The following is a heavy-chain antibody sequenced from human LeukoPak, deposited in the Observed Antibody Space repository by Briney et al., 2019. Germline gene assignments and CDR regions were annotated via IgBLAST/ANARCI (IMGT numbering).Heavy chain of an antibody. CDR2: IYYSGST. D-gene: IGHD3-22*01. J-gene: IGHJ4*02. V-gene: IGHV4-39*07. CDR3: AREGTMTYFDY. Sequence: WVRQAPGKGLEWIGSIYYSGSTYYNPSLKSRVTISVDTSKNQFSLKLSSVTAADTAVYYCAREGTMTYFDYWGQGTLVTVSS.